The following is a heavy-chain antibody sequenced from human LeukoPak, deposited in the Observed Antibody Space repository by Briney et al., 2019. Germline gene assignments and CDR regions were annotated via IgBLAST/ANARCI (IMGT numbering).Heavy chain of an antibody. Sequence: SETLSLTCTVSGGSISSSGYYWGWIRQPPGKGLEWIASIYYSGTTYYNPSLKSRVTISVDTSKNQLSLKLSSLTAADTAVYYCARHEYSGSYYGLSWFDPWGQGTLVTVSS. J-gene: IGHJ5*02. D-gene: IGHD1-26*01. CDR3: ARHEYSGSYYGLSWFDP. V-gene: IGHV4-39*01. CDR2: IYYSGTT. CDR1: GGSISSSGYY.